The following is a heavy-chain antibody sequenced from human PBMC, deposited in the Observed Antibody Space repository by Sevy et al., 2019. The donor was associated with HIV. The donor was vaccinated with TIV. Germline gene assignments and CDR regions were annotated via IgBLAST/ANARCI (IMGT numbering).Heavy chain of an antibody. Sequence: GGSLRLSCAASGFTFSSYSMNWVRQAPGKGLEWVSYISSSSSTIYYADSVKGRFTISRDNAKNSLYLQMNSLRDEDTAVYYCASSPGAAGTSFWYFDPWGRGTLVTVSS. J-gene: IGHJ2*01. V-gene: IGHV3-48*02. CDR2: ISSSSSTI. D-gene: IGHD6-13*01. CDR1: GFTFSSYS. CDR3: ASSPGAAGTSFWYFDP.